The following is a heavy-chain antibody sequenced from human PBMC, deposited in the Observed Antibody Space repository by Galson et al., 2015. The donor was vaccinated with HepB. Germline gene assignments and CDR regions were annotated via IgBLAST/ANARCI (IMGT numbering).Heavy chain of an antibody. D-gene: IGHD3-3*01. CDR1: GGSISSSSYY. V-gene: IGHV4-39*01. J-gene: IGHJ6*02. CDR2: IYYRGST. Sequence: LSLTCTVSGGSISSSSYYWGWIRQPPGKGLEWIGSIYYRGSTYYNPSLKSRVTISVDTSKNQFSLKLSSVTAADTAVYYCARPAPYYDFWSGYYTSDYYYGMDVWGQGTTVTVSS. CDR3: ARPAPYYDFWSGYYTSDYYYGMDV.